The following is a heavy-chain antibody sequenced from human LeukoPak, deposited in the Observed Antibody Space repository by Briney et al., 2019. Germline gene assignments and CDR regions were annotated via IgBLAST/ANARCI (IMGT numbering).Heavy chain of an antibody. Sequence: SETLSLTCTVSGGSISSYYWSWIRQPPGKGLEWIGYIYYSGSTNYNPSLKSRVTISVDTSKNQFSLKLSSVTAADTAVYHCARGIHDYGDFFDYWGQGTLVTVSS. CDR2: IYYSGST. CDR1: GGSISSYY. J-gene: IGHJ4*02. V-gene: IGHV4-59*01. CDR3: ARGIHDYGDFFDY. D-gene: IGHD4-17*01.